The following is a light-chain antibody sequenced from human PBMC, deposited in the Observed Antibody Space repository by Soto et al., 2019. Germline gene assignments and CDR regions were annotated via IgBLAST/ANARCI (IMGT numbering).Light chain of an antibody. V-gene: IGKV3-20*01. CDR1: QSVTSIY. CDR3: QQYGSSPKT. J-gene: IGKJ1*01. CDR2: GAS. Sequence: TQSPGTLSLSPGERATLSCRAVQSVTSIYLAWYQQKPGQAPRLLIYGASSRATGIPDRFSGSGSGTDFTLTISRLEPEDFAVYYCQQYGSSPKTFGQGTKVDI.